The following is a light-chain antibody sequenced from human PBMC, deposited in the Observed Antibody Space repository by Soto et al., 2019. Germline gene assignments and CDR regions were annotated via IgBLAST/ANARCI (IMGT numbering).Light chain of an antibody. V-gene: IGKV3-20*01. CDR1: QSVSSSY. CDR2: DAS. Sequence: EIVLTQSPGTLSLSPGERATLSCRASQSVSSSYLAWHQQKPGQAPRLLIHDASSRATGIPDRFSGSGSGTDFTLTISRLEPEDFAVYYCQQYGSSPYTFGQGTKLEIK. J-gene: IGKJ2*01. CDR3: QQYGSSPYT.